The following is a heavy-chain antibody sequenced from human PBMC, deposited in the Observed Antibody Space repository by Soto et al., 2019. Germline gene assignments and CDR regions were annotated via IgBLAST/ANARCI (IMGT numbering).Heavy chain of an antibody. CDR3: ARDGNHDYGDYTDDY. D-gene: IGHD4-17*01. Sequence: QVQLVQSGAEVKKPGASVKVSCKASGYTFTSYYMHWVRQAPGQGLEWMGIINPSGGSISYAQKLQGRVTLTRDTSTSTVYMELSSLRSVDTAVYHSARDGNHDYGDYTDDYWGQGTLVTVCS. CDR1: GYTFTSYY. V-gene: IGHV1-46*01. J-gene: IGHJ4*02. CDR2: INPSGGSI.